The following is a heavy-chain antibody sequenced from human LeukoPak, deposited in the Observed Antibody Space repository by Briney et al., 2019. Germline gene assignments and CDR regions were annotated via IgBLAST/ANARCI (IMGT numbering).Heavy chain of an antibody. CDR3: AKDDLGTAFYFDH. CDR2: IRYDGSDK. CDR1: GFTFGSYG. J-gene: IGHJ4*02. Sequence: GGSLRLSCAASGFTFGSYGMHWVRQAPGKGLEWVAFIRYDGSDKYYADSVNGRFTISRDNSKNTLYLEMNGLRAEDTAVYYCAKDDLGTAFYFDHWGQGTLVTVSS. V-gene: IGHV3-30*02. D-gene: IGHD5-18*01.